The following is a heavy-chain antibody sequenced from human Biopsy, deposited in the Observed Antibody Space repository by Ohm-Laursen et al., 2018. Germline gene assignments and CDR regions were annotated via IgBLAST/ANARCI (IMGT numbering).Heavy chain of an antibody. D-gene: IGHD3-22*01. J-gene: IGHJ5*02. CDR1: GYTFTSYH. CDR3: TRGGYYYDSLAYYYWFDP. CDR2: INAKTGDT. Sequence: GASVKVSCKASGYTFTSYHVHWVRQAPGQGLEWMGWINAKTGDTNYAQKFQGGVTMTRDTSISTAYVDLSSLRSDDTAVHYCTRGGYYYDSLAYYYWFDPWGQGTLATVSS. V-gene: IGHV1-2*02.